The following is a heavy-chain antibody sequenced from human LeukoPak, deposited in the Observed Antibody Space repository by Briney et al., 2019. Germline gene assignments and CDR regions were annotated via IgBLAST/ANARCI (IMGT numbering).Heavy chain of an antibody. D-gene: IGHD6-19*01. J-gene: IGHJ4*02. CDR1: GGTFSSYA. CDR3: ARTPGYSSGWYLGY. CDR2: IIPIFGTA. V-gene: IGHV1-69*13. Sequence: SVKVSCTASGGTFSSYAISWVRQAPGQGLEWMGGIIPIFGTANYAQKFQGRVTITADESTSTAYMELSSLRSEDTAVYYCARTPGYSSGWYLGYWGQGTLVTVSS.